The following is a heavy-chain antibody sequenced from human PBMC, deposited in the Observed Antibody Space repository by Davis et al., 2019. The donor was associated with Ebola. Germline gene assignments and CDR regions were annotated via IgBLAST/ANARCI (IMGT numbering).Heavy chain of an antibody. CDR2: ISSSSSYT. Sequence: PGGSLRLSCAASGFTVTSNYMSWIRQAPGKGLEWVSYISSSSSYTNYADSVKGRFTISRDNAKNSLYLQMNSLRAEDTAVYYCARREVWSGPLDYWGQGTLVTVSS. CDR3: ARREVWSGPLDY. J-gene: IGHJ4*02. CDR1: GFTVTSNY. D-gene: IGHD3-3*01. V-gene: IGHV3-11*06.